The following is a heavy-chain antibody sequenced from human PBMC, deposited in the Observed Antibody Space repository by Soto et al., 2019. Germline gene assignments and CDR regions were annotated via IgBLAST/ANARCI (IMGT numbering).Heavy chain of an antibody. Sequence: VQLQESGTGLVKPSETLSLTCTVSGVSVSRGAYYWRWLRQAPGTGLEWIAYTYYNGSSYYSPSLKRRVTISVDTSKNKLSPNLNSVTAADTAVYYGVRWRDDYGDQTWFDPWGQGIMVIVSS. D-gene: IGHD4-17*01. V-gene: IGHV4-61*08. CDR3: VRWRDDYGDQTWFDP. J-gene: IGHJ5*02. CDR1: GVSVSRGAYY. CDR2: TYYNGSS.